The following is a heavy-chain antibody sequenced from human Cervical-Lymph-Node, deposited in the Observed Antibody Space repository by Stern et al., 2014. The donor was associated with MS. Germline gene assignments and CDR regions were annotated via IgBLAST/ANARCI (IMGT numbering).Heavy chain of an antibody. V-gene: IGHV3-7*01. D-gene: IGHD5-18*01. J-gene: IGHJ4*02. Sequence: EVQLVESGGGLVQPGGSLRLSCAASGFTINNYWMSWVRQAPGEGLEWVACIKGDGSEKYYVDSVKGRFTISRDNAKNSLYLQMNSLRAEDTAVYYCASLDTAMVTTRDFWGQGTLVTVSS. CDR3: ASLDTAMVTTRDF. CDR2: IKGDGSEK. CDR1: GFTINNYW.